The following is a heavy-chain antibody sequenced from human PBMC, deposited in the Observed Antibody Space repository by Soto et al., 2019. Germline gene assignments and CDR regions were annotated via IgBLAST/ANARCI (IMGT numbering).Heavy chain of an antibody. CDR2: INVATGNA. V-gene: IGHV1-3*01. Sequence: QVPLVQSGAEVKKPGASAKVSCKASGYTFTRNHMHWVRQAPGQGLEWMGFINVATGNARYSRKFQGRVILTRDTSASAIHMALRDLTTDDTAVYYCSRDCNFASFAEIDYWGQGNLVTVSS. J-gene: IGHJ4*02. CDR3: SRDCNFASFAEIDY. CDR1: GYTFTRNH. D-gene: IGHD3-10*01.